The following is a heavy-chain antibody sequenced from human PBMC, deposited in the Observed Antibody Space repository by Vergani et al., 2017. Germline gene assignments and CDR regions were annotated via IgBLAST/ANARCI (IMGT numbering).Heavy chain of an antibody. V-gene: IGHV4-34*01. D-gene: IGHD6-19*01. CDR1: GGSFSGYY. J-gene: IGHJ4*02. CDR2: INHSGST. CDR3: ARQRPGSGWSPGDFDD. Sequence: QVQLQQWGAGLLKPSETLSLTCAVYGGSFSGYYWSWIRQPPGKGLEWIGEINHSGSTNYNPSLKSRVTIFVDTSKNQFSLKVTSVTAADTAVYFCARQRPGSGWSPGDFDDWGQGILVTVSS.